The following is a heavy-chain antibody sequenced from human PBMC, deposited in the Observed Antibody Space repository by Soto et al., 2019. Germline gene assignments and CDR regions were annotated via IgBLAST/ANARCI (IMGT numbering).Heavy chain of an antibody. CDR3: ARGRVYDILTGSYYYYGMDV. Sequence: SQTLSLTCAISGDSVSSNSAAWNWIRQSPSRGLEWLGRTYYRSKWYNDYAVPVKSRITINPDTSKNQFSLQLNSVTPEDTAVYYCARGRVYDILTGSYYYYGMDVWGQGTTVTVSS. CDR1: GDSVSSNSAA. D-gene: IGHD3-9*01. J-gene: IGHJ6*02. V-gene: IGHV6-1*01. CDR2: TYYRSKWYN.